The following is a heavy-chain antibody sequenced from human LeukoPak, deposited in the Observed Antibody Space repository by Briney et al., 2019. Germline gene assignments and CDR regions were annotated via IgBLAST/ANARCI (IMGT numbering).Heavy chain of an antibody. CDR1: GGSFSGYY. CDR3: ARGPFIVGATLDY. V-gene: IGHV4-34*01. Sequence: PSETLSLTCAVYGGSFSGYYWSWLRQPPAKGLEWIGEINHSGSTNYNPSLKSRFTIAVDTSKNQFSLKLSSVTAADTAVYYCARGPFIVGATLDYWGQGTLVTVSS. D-gene: IGHD1-26*01. CDR2: INHSGST. J-gene: IGHJ4*02.